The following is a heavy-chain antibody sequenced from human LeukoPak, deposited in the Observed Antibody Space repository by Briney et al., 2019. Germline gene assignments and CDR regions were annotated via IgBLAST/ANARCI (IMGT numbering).Heavy chain of an antibody. CDR2: FDPEDGET. V-gene: IGHV1-24*01. Sequence: ASVKVSCKVSGYTLTELSMHWVRQAPGKGLEWMGGFDPEDGETIYAQKFQGRVTMTEDTSTDTAYMELSSLRSEDTAVYYCARAEYSSSWKDYWGQGTLVTVSS. CDR1: GYTLTELS. J-gene: IGHJ4*02. D-gene: IGHD6-13*01. CDR3: ARAEYSSSWKDY.